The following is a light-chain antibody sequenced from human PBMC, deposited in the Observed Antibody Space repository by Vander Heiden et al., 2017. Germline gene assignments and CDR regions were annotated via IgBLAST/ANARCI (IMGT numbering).Light chain of an antibody. V-gene: IGLV1-51*02. CDR3: GAWDASLSAVL. Sequence: QSVLTQPPSVSAAPGQKVTIPCSGSSSNIGNNYVSWYQQLPGTAPKLLIYENNKRPSGIPDRFSGSQSGTSATLGITGLQTGDEADYYCGAWDASLSAVLFGGGTKLTVL. CDR2: ENN. J-gene: IGLJ2*01. CDR1: SSNIGNNY.